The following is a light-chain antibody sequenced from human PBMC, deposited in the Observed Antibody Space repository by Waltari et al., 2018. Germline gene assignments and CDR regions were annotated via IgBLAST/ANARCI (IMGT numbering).Light chain of an antibody. CDR2: GVS. CDR3: QQYGTSSMYT. CDR1: QSITTTY. Sequence: EIVLTQSPGTLSLSPGERATLSRSASQSITTTYLAWYQQRPGQTPRLLIYGVSIRATGIPDRFSGSGSGTDFTLTISRLEPEDFAMYYCQQYGTSSMYTFGQGTKLEIK. V-gene: IGKV3-20*01. J-gene: IGKJ2*01.